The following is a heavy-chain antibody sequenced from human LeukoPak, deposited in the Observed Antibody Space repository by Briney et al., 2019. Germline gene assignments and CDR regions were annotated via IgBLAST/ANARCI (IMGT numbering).Heavy chain of an antibody. CDR1: GYTFVDYF. D-gene: IGHD1-26*01. J-gene: IGHJ5*02. V-gene: IGHV1-18*04. CDR2: ISAYNGNT. Sequence: ASVKVSCKASGYTFVDYFIHWVRQAPGQGLEWMGWISAYNGNTNYAQKLQGRVTMTTDTSTSTAYMELRSLRSDDTAVYYCARKVASGRWFDPWGQGTLVTVSS. CDR3: ARKVASGRWFDP.